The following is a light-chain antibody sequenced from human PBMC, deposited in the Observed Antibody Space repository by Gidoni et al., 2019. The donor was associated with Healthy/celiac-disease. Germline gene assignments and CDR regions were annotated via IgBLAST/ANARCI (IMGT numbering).Light chain of an antibody. CDR1: SSDVGGYNY. J-gene: IGLJ3*02. Sequence: ALTQPGSVAGSPGQSITISCTGTSSDVGGYNYVSWYQQHPGKAPKLMIYYVSNRPSGVANRFSGAKSGNTAALTISGLQAEDEADYYCSSDTSSSTFWVCGGGTKLTVL. CDR2: YVS. V-gene: IGLV2-14*01. CDR3: SSDTSSSTFWV.